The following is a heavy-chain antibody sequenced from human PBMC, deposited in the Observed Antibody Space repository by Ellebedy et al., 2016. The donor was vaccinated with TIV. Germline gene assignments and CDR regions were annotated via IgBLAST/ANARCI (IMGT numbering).Heavy chain of an antibody. J-gene: IGHJ4*02. CDR1: GFTFSNFW. V-gene: IGHV3-7*03. Sequence: GESLKISCAASGFTFSNFWMTWVRQAPGKGLEWVANIKEDGSEKNYVDSVKGRFTISRDNAKNSLYLQMNSLRPDDTAMYFCARAALVRGGGDYWGQGALVTVSS. CDR2: IKEDGSEK. D-gene: IGHD3-10*01. CDR3: ARAALVRGGGDY.